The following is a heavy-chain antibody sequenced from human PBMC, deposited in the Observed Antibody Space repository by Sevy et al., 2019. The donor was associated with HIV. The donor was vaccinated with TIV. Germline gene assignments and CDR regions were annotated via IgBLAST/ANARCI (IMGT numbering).Heavy chain of an antibody. CDR2: ISGRSSYI. CDR3: ARDGGCSSTSCLLYFDS. V-gene: IGHV3-21*06. D-gene: IGHD2-2*01. CDR1: GFTFSDYY. J-gene: IGHJ4*02. Sequence: GGSLRLSCAASGFTFSDYYMNWVRQAPGKGLEWVSSISGRSSYIHYADSVRGRFTISRDNAKNSLYLQMNSLRADDTAVYFCARDGGCSSTSCLLYFDSWGQGALVTVSP.